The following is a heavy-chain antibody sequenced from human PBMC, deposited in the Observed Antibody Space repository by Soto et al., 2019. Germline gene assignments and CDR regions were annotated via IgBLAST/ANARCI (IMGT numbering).Heavy chain of an antibody. J-gene: IGHJ5*02. CDR1: GYSFTSYC. V-gene: IGHV5-51*01. CDR3: ARLVARYVINWFDP. CDR2: IYPGDSDT. Sequence: HGESLKISCKGSGYSFTSYCISWVLQMPGKGLEWMGIIYPGDSDTRYSPSFQGQVTISADKSISTAYLQWSSLKASDTAMYYCARLVARYVINWFDPWGQGTLVTVSS. D-gene: IGHD1-1*01.